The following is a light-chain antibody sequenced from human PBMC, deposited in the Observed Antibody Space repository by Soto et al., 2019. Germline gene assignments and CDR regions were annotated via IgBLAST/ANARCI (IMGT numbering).Light chain of an antibody. J-gene: IGKJ2*01. CDR3: QLYGTSPPVA. V-gene: IGKV3-20*01. Sequence: VLTQSPGTLSLSPGERATLSCRASQSVTSSYLAWYQQKPGQAPRLLIFSAPKRVTAIPDRFSGSGSGTDFTLTISGLEPEDSAVYYCQLYGTSPPVAFGQGTKLEIK. CDR1: QSVTSSY. CDR2: SAP.